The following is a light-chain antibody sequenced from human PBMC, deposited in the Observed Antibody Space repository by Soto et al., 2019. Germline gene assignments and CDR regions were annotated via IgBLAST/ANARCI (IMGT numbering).Light chain of an antibody. Sequence: QSALTQPAYVSGSPGQSITISCTGTSSDIGTYNLVSWYQQHSGKAPKVMIYEDSKRPAGVSDRFTGSKSGNTASLTISGLQAGDEADYYCCSYAGSNSPYVFGTGTKVTVL. CDR2: EDS. J-gene: IGLJ1*01. V-gene: IGLV2-23*01. CDR1: SSDIGTYNL. CDR3: CSYAGSNSPYV.